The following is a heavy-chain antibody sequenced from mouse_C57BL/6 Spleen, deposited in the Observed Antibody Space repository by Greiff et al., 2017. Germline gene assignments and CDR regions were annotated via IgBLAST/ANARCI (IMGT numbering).Heavy chain of an antibody. CDR1: GFTFSDYG. CDR3: ARENYGDLYYFDY. D-gene: IGHD2-13*01. J-gene: IGHJ2*01. CDR2: ISSGSSTI. V-gene: IGHV5-17*01. Sequence: EVQLKESGGGLVKPGGSLKLSCAASGFTFSDYGMHWVRQAPEKGLEWVAYISSGSSTIYYADTVKGRFTISRDNTKKTLFLQMTSLRSEDTAMYYCARENYGDLYYFDYWGQGTTLTVSS.